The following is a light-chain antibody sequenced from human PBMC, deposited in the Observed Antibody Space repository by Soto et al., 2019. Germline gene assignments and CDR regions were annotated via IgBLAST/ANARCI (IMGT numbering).Light chain of an antibody. CDR3: QHDNNPCT. Sequence: TLAPCILCLHKEERATLSCGASQSVSNNYLAWYQQIPGQAPRLLIYGASNRATGIPDRFSGSGSGTYFTLTSSMLAHDYCTDYYCQHDNNPCTFGQGTKVDIK. CDR2: GAS. V-gene: IGKV3-20*01. J-gene: IGKJ1*01. CDR1: QSVSNNY.